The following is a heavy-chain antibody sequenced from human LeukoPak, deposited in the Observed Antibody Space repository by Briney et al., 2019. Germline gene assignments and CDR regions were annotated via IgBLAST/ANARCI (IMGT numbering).Heavy chain of an antibody. CDR3: ARGYSRAAFDI. V-gene: IGHV3-48*01. J-gene: IGHJ3*02. CDR2: ISSTGGTT. Sequence: GGSLRLSCAASGFTFSNYLMNWVRQAPGKGLEWVSFISSTGGTTYYADSVKGRFTVSRDNAKNSLLLQMSSLRVEDTALYFCARGYSRAAFDIWGPGTLITVSS. CDR1: GFTFSNYL. D-gene: IGHD2-15*01.